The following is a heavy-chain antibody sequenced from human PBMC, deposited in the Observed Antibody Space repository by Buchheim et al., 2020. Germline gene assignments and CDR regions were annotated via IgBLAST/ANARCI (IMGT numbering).Heavy chain of an antibody. CDR3: ARVFWFGESYYFDY. D-gene: IGHD3-10*01. CDR2: IYSGGST. V-gene: IGHV3-66*02. CDR1: GFTVSSNY. J-gene: IGHJ4*02. Sequence: EVQLVESGGGLVQPGGSLRLSCAASGFTVSSNYMSWVRQAPGKGLEWVSVIYSGGSTYYADSVKGRFTISRDNSKNTRYLQMNSLRAEDTAVYYCARVFWFGESYYFDYWGQGTL.